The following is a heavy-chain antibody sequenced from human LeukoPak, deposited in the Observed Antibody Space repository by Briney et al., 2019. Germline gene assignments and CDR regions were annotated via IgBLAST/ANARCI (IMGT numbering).Heavy chain of an antibody. CDR1: GFTFSNYW. J-gene: IGHJ4*02. V-gene: IGHV3-7*05. CDR2: IKEDGSEK. Sequence: GGSLRLSCAASGFTFSNYWMRWVRQAPGKGLQWVANIKEDGSEKYYVDSVKGRFTISRDNAKNSLYLQMSSLTTEDTAVYYCASQFWWGAVPDTALEDWGQGTLVTVST. D-gene: IGHD6-19*01. CDR3: ASQFWWGAVPDTALED.